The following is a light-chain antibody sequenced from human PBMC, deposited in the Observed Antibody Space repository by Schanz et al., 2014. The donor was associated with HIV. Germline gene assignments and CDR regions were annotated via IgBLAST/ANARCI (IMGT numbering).Light chain of an antibody. CDR1: AFNVGQNY. V-gene: IGLV1-51*01. J-gene: IGLJ2*01. Sequence: QSVLTQPPSVSAAPGQRVTISCSGSAFNVGQNYVSWYQQFPGTAPKLLIYGTHDRLSEIPDRFSGSKTGTSATLAIVGLQTGDEADYYCGTWDSSLNGGVFGGGTKLTVL. CDR2: GTH. CDR3: GTWDSSLNGGV.